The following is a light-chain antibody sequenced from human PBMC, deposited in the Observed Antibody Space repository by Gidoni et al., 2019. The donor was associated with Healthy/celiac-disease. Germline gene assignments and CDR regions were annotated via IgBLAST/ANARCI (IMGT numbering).Light chain of an antibody. J-gene: IGKJ3*01. Sequence: VSLGERATINCKSSQSVLYSSNNKNYLSCYQKKPGQPPKLLIYWASTRESGVPDRFSGSGSGTDFTLTISSLQAEYVAVYYCQQYYSTPVTFGPGTKVDIK. CDR1: QSVLYSSNNKNY. CDR3: QQYYSTPVT. CDR2: WAS. V-gene: IGKV4-1*01.